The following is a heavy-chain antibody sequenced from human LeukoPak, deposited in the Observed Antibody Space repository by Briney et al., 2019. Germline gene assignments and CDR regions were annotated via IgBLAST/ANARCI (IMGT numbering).Heavy chain of an antibody. CDR2: ISDDGSST. V-gene: IGHV3-23*01. CDR3: AKRVPYSSSSVYFDH. CDR1: GFTFSTYG. D-gene: IGHD6-6*01. J-gene: IGHJ4*02. Sequence: GGSLRLSCAASGFTFSTYGMNWVRQAPGKGLEWVSSISDDGSSTYFAGSVKGRFTVSRDNSKNTVFLQLNSLRVEDTAIYYCAKRVPYSSSSVYFDHWGQGTLVTVSS.